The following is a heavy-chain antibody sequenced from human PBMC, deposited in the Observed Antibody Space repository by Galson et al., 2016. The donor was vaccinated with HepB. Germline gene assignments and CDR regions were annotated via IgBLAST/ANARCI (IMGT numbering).Heavy chain of an antibody. CDR1: GFTFSNYA. D-gene: IGHD2-21*01. J-gene: IGHJ1*01. V-gene: IGHV3-23*01. CDR3: AKDGRARTVVMIGLSGVGHIQR. CDR2: VSGSGGST. Sequence: SLRLSCAASGFTFSNYAMSWVRQAPGKGLDWVSVVSGSGGSTYYADSVKGRFTISRDNSKNTLYLQMNSLRVEDTAVYYCAKDGRARTVVMIGLSGVGHIQRWGQGSLVTVAS.